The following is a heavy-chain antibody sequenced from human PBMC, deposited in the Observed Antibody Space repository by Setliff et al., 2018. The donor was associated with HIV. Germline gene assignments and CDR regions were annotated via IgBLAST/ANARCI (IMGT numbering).Heavy chain of an antibody. V-gene: IGHV4-61*05. CDR2: IYTSGST. CDR3: ARHYQHSWVGVDYYFMDV. CDR1: AGSIRSSTYY. J-gene: IGHJ6*03. Sequence: SETLSLTCTVSAGSIRSSTYYWAWIRQPPGKGLEWIGYIYTSGSTNYNPSLRSRVTISVDTSKNQFSLKLSSVTAADTAVYYCARHYQHSWVGVDYYFMDVWGKGTTVTVSS. D-gene: IGHD1-26*01.